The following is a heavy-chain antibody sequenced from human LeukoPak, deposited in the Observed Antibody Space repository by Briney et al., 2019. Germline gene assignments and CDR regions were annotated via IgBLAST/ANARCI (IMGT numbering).Heavy chain of an antibody. CDR1: GFIFSTYG. J-gene: IGHJ5*02. CDR2: ISSSSSYI. V-gene: IGHV3-21*01. Sequence: GGSLRLSCAASGFIFSTYGMNWVRQAPGKGLEWVSSISSSSSYIYYADSVKGRFTISRDNAKNSLYLQMNSLRAEDTAVYYCARDSRATYYYDSSGMGNWFDPWGQGTLVTVSS. D-gene: IGHD3-22*01. CDR3: ARDSRATYYYDSSGMGNWFDP.